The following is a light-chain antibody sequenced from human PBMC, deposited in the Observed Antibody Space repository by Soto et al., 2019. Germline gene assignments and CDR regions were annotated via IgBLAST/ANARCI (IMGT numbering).Light chain of an antibody. CDR3: SAWDDSLRGVL. J-gene: IGLJ3*02. V-gene: IGLV1-44*01. CDR1: SSNIGSNT. CDR2: SKN. Sequence: QSVLTQPPSASGTPGQRVTISCSGISSNIGSNTVNWYQQLPGTAPKLLIYSKNQRPSGVPDRFSGSKSGTSASLAISGLQSEDEADYYCSAWDDSLRGVLFGGGTKLTVL.